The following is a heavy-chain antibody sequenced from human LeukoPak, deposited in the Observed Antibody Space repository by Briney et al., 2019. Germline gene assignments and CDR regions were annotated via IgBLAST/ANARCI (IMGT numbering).Heavy chain of an antibody. CDR3: ERMIRLLAPDFDY. D-gene: IGHD3-22*01. Sequence: LSLTCTVSGDFITAYYWSWIRQPPGRGLEWVSYISSSGSTIYYADSVKGRFTISRDNAKNSLYLQMNSLRAEDTAVYYCERMIRLLAPDFDYWGQGTLVTVSS. V-gene: IGHV3-11*04. CDR2: ISSSGSTI. CDR1: GDFITAYY. J-gene: IGHJ4*02.